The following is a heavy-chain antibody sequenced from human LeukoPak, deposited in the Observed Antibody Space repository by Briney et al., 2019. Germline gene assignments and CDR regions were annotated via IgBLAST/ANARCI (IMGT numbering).Heavy chain of an antibody. CDR3: ARLRYYGMDV. CDR1: GFTFSGYD. Sequence: GGSLRLSCAASGFTFSGYDMSWVRQAPGKGLEWVSYTSSSSSTIYYADSVKSRFTISRDNAKNSLYLQMSSLRAEDTAVYYCARLRYYGMDVWGQGTTVTVSS. J-gene: IGHJ6*02. CDR2: TSSSSSTI. V-gene: IGHV3-48*04.